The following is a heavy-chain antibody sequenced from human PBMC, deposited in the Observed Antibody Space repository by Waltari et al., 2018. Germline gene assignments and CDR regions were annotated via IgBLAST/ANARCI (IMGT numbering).Heavy chain of an antibody. V-gene: IGHV3-7*01. Sequence: EVQVVESGGGLVQPGGSLSPSCAASGFPFSRAWRTWVRQAPGKGLEWVANIKTDGSETYYVDSVKGRFTISRDNTKNSLYLQMSSLRAEDTAVYYCAIGGVETSWYWRYWGQGTLVTVSS. CDR3: AIGGVETSWYWRY. J-gene: IGHJ4*02. CDR2: IKTDGSET. CDR1: GFPFSRAW. D-gene: IGHD6-13*01.